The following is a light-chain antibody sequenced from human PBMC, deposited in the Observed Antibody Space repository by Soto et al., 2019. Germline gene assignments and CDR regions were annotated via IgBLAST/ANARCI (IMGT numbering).Light chain of an antibody. J-gene: IGKJ5*01. CDR3: QQYGSSPRIT. CDR1: QSISSNS. CDR2: GAS. Sequence: VMTQSPGTLSLSPGERATLSCRASQSISSNSLAWYQQKPGQAPRLFIYGASSRATGIPDRFSGSGSGTHFTLTISRLEPEDFALYYCQQYGSSPRITFGQGTRLEIK. V-gene: IGKV3-20*01.